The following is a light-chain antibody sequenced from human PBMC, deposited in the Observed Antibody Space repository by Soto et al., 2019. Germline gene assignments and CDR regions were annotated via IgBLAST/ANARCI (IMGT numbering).Light chain of an antibody. CDR3: QHYNNAPYT. CDR1: QGISNY. J-gene: IGKJ2*01. V-gene: IGKV1-27*01. CDR2: SAS. Sequence: DIQMTQSPSSLSASVGDRVTITCRASQGISNYLAWYQQKPGKVPTLLIYSASTLQSVVPSRFSGSGSGTYFTLTISSLEPEYVATYYCQHYNNAPYTFGQGTKLEIK.